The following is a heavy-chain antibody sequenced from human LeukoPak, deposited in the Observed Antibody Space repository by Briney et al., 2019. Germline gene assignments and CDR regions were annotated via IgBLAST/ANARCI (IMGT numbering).Heavy chain of an antibody. V-gene: IGHV1-8*01. CDR1: GNTLTTYD. D-gene: IGHD3-10*01. Sequence: GASVRVSCKASGNTLTTYDFNWVRQASGQGLEWMGWMNPKSGNSGYAESFQGRISLDINRSTDTAYMELTSLRFEDTAVYYCARNPTMVRAPPGGFDPWGQGTLVTVSS. CDR2: MNPKSGNS. CDR3: ARNPTMVRAPPGGFDP. J-gene: IGHJ5*02.